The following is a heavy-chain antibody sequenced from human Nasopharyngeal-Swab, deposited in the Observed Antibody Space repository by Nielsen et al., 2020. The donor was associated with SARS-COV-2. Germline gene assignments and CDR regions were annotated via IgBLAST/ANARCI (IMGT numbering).Heavy chain of an antibody. CDR3: AASVVVVAALDY. J-gene: IGHJ4*02. CDR2: INNRGDDT. V-gene: IGHV3-23*01. D-gene: IGHD2-15*01. Sequence: GGSLRLSCAASGFIFSNYAMSWVRQAPGKGLEWVSTINNRGDDTHYVDSVRGRFTVSRDNSKNTLYLQMNSLRAEDTAVYYCAASVVVVAALDYWGQGTLVTVSS. CDR1: GFIFSNYA.